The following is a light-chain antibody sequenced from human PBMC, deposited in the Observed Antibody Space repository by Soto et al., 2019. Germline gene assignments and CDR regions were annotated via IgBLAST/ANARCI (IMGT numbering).Light chain of an antibody. CDR2: ETS. J-gene: IGKJ5*01. CDR1: HDISTH. V-gene: IGKV1-33*01. CDR3: QQYDNVGIT. Sequence: IQMTQSPSSLSASVGYRVTSTCRASHDISTHLNGYQQMPGKAPKLLIYETSNVQTGVPSRFSGHGSGTDFVFTISSLQPEDIGTYYCQQYDNVGITFGQGTRLEI.